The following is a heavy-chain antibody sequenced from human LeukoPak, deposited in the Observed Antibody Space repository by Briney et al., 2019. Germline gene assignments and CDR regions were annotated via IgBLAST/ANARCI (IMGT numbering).Heavy chain of an antibody. J-gene: IGHJ6*03. V-gene: IGHV1-8*01. Sequence: VASVKVSCKASGYTFTSYDINWVRQATGQGLEWMGWMNPNSGNTGYAQKFQGRVTMTRNTSISTAYMELSSLRSEDTAVYYCARVFSYSSGWYGLSYYYYMDVWGKGTTVTISS. CDR2: MNPNSGNT. CDR3: ARVFSYSSGWYGLSYYYYMDV. D-gene: IGHD6-19*01. CDR1: GYTFTSYD.